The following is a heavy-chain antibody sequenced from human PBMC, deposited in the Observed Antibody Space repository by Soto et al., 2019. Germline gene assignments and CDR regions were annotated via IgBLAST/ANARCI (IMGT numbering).Heavy chain of an antibody. V-gene: IGHV3-53*01. CDR1: RYTVTGDQ. Sequence: EVHVVESGGGLIQPGGSLRLSCVPSRYTVTGDQMNWVRQAPGKGLEWVSTMYTGGRTFYADSVRGRFTISRNETKNILYLQMDSLRVEDTAVYYCPRGGGGWDSWGQGSLVTVSS. CDR3: PRGGGGWDS. D-gene: IGHD6-19*01. CDR2: MYTGGRT. J-gene: IGHJ4*02.